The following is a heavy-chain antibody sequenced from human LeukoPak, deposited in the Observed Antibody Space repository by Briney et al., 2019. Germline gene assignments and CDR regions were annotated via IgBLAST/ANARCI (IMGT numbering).Heavy chain of an antibody. Sequence: GGSLRLSCAASGFTFSSYWMHWVRQAPGKGLVWVSRINSDGSSISYADSVKGRLTISRDNAKNTLYLQMNSLRAEDTAVYYCARGPPISSVAAAAKSSGYFDYWGQGTLVTVSS. CDR3: ARGPPISSVAAAAKSSGYFDY. D-gene: IGHD6-13*01. J-gene: IGHJ4*02. V-gene: IGHV3-74*01. CDR2: INSDGSSI. CDR1: GFTFSSYW.